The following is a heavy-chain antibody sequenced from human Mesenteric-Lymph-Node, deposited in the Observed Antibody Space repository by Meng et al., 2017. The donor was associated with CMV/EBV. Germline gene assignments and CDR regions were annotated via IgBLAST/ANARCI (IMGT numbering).Heavy chain of an antibody. Sequence: GRSLRLSCAASGFTFRSYGMHWVRQAPGKGLEWVAFIRDDGRNKYYVDSVKGRFTISRDNSKNSLYLQMDSLGAEDTAVYYCAKGGVGTTINRFDYWGQGTLVTVSS. D-gene: IGHD1-26*01. CDR1: GFTFRSYG. CDR3: AKGGVGTTINRFDY. V-gene: IGHV3-30*02. CDR2: IRDDGRNK. J-gene: IGHJ4*02.